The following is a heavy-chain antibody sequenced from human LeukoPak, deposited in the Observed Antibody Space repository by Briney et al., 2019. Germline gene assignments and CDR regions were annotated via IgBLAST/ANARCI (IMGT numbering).Heavy chain of an antibody. J-gene: IGHJ3*02. Sequence: SETLSLTCTVSGDSISSYFWSWIRQPAGKGLEWIGRISASGTNYNPSLKSRLTMSLDTSKSQFSLKLSSVTAADTAVYYCARATTTAKTSFNIWDQGTMVTVSS. V-gene: IGHV4-4*07. CDR3: ARATTTAKTSFNI. CDR1: GDSISSYF. CDR2: ISASGT. D-gene: IGHD5-12*01.